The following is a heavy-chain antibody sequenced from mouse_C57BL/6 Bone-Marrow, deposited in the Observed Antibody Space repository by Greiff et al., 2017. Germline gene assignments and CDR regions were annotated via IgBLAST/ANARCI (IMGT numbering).Heavy chain of an antibody. V-gene: IGHV5-9-1*02. D-gene: IGHD1-1*01. CDR3: TRYYYGSSSWYFDV. CDR2: ISSGGDYI. J-gene: IGHJ1*03. CDR1: GFTFSSYA. Sequence: DVMLVESGEGLVKPGGSLKLSCAASGFTFSSYAMSWVRQTPEKRLEWVAYISSGGDYIYYAATVKGRFTISRDNARNTLSLQMSSLKSEDTAMYYCTRYYYGSSSWYFDVWGTGTTVTVSS.